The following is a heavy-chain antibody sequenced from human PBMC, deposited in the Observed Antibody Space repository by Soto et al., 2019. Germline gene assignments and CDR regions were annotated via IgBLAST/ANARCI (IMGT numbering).Heavy chain of an antibody. Sequence: TGGSLRLSCAASGFTFDDYAMHWVRQAPGKGLEWVSGISWNSGSIGYADSVKGRFTISRDNAKNSLYLQMNSLRAEDTALYYCAEDIKTGQQPYYYGMDVWGQGTTVTSP. J-gene: IGHJ6*02. CDR3: AEDIKTGQQPYYYGMDV. CDR2: ISWNSGSI. V-gene: IGHV3-9*01. CDR1: GFTFDDYA. D-gene: IGHD6-13*01.